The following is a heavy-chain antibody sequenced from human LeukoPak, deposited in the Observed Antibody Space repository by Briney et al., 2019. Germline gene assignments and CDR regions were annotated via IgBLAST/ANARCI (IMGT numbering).Heavy chain of an antibody. CDR2: ISSNGGRT. J-gene: IGHJ1*01. CDR1: GFTFSSYA. CDR3: ASGVWVVAGIPAEYFRH. Sequence: GGSLRLSRSVSGFTFSSYAMHWVRQGPGKGLEYVSAISSNGGRTYYAESVKDRFTISRDNSKNTLFLQMSSLRPEDTAIYFCASGVWVVAGIPAEYFRHWGQGTVVTVSS. V-gene: IGHV3-64D*09. D-gene: IGHD2-21*02.